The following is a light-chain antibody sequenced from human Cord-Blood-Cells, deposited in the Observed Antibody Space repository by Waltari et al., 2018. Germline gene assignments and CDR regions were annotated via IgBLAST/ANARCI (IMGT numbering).Light chain of an antibody. CDR1: SSDVGGYNY. Sequence: QSALPQPPSASGSPGQSVTISCTGTSSDVGGYNYVSWYQQHPAKAPKLMIYEVSKRPSGVPDRFSGSKPGNTASLTVSGLQAEDEADYYCSSYAGSNNLVFGGGTKLTVL. CDR2: EVS. CDR3: SSYAGSNNLV. J-gene: IGLJ3*02. V-gene: IGLV2-8*01.